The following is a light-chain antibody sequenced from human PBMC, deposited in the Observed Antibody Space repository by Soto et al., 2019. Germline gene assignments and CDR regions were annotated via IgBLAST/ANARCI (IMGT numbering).Light chain of an antibody. J-gene: IGLJ3*02. CDR1: SSDVGGYNY. CDR2: DVS. Sequence: QSALTQPASVSGSPGQSVTISCTGTSSDVGGYNYVSWYQQHPGKAPKLMIYDVSNRPSGVSNRFSGSKSGNTASLTISGLQAEDEADYYCSSFAGSSNCVFGGGTKLTVL. CDR3: SSFAGSSNCV. V-gene: IGLV2-14*01.